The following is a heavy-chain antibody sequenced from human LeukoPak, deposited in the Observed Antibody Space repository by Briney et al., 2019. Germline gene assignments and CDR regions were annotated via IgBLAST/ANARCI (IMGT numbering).Heavy chain of an antibody. CDR2: INYSGRT. D-gene: IGHD1-26*01. CDR1: GDSISSSDFY. J-gene: IGHJ4*02. Sequence: SETLSLTCTVSGDSISSSDFYWGWIRRPPGKGLEWIALINYSGRTFYNPSLESRVTISVDMSKNQFFLKLNSVTAADTAVYYCARGRPYSGGYHLDYWGQGTLVTVSA. CDR3: ARGRPYSGGYHLDY. V-gene: IGHV4-39*01.